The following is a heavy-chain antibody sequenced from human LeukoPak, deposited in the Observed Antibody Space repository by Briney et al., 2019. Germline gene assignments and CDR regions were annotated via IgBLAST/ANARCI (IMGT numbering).Heavy chain of an antibody. J-gene: IGHJ4*02. V-gene: IGHV3-23*01. Sequence: GGSLRLSCAASGFTFNSYAMSWVRQAPGKGLEWVSAISGSGGSTYYADSVKGRFTISRDNSKNTLYLQMNSLRAEDTAVYYCAKVGLRMWATVTSDYWGQGTLVTVSS. CDR1: GFTFNSYA. D-gene: IGHD4-17*01. CDR2: ISGSGGST. CDR3: AKVGLRMWATVTSDY.